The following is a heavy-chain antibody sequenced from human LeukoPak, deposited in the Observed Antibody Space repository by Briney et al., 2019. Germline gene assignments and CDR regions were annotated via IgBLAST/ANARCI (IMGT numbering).Heavy chain of an antibody. CDR1: GFTFSSYS. CDR2: ISSSSSYI. D-gene: IGHD6-6*01. V-gene: IGHV3-21*01. CDR3: ARDGLAIAARSGDDY. J-gene: IGHJ4*02. Sequence: GGSLRLSCAASGFTFSSYSMNWVRQAPGKGLEWVSSISSSSSYIYYADSVKGRFTIPRDHAKNSLYLQMNSLRAENTAVYYCARDGLAIAARSGDDYWGQGTLVTVSS.